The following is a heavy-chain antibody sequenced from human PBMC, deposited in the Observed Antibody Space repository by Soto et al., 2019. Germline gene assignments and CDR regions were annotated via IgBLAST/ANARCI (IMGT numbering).Heavy chain of an antibody. D-gene: IGHD1-26*01. V-gene: IGHV4-31*02. Sequence: QVQLQESGPGLVKPSQTLSLTCSVSGASTVSHYHWTWIRQPPGKGLEWMGYIFNSGTTFYNQSLTIRLSISMDTSGNHFSLELRSVTAADTAVYYCALALGPTTGLDYWVQGTLVTVSS. CDR1: GASTVSHYH. J-gene: IGHJ4*02. CDR2: IFNSGTT. CDR3: ALALGPTTGLDY.